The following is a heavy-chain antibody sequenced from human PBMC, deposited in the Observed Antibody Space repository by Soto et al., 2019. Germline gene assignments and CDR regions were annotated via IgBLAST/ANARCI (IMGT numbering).Heavy chain of an antibody. CDR1: GGSFSGYI. V-gene: IGHV4-34*01. D-gene: IGHD6-13*01. CDR3: ARGFATSWYTYYFDY. CDR2: INYSGST. Sequence: SETLSLTCDVYGGSFSGYIWTWIRQTPGKGLQWIGQINYSGSTNYNPSLKSRVSISVDTSKNQFSLNLHSVTAADTAVYHCARGFATSWYTYYFDYWGQGTLVTVSS. J-gene: IGHJ4*02.